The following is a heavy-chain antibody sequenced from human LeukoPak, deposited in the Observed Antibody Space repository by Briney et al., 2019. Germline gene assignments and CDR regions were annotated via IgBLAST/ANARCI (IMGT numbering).Heavy chain of an antibody. D-gene: IGHD6-19*01. CDR2: INPNSGGT. CDR1: GYTLTELS. Sequence: GASVKVSCKVSGYTLTELSMHWVRQAPGQGLEWMGWINPNSGGTNYAQKFQGRVTMTRDTSISTAYMELSRLRSDDTAVYYCARDLLRVAVAGYFDYWGQGTLVTVSS. CDR3: ARDLLRVAVAGYFDY. J-gene: IGHJ4*02. V-gene: IGHV1-2*02.